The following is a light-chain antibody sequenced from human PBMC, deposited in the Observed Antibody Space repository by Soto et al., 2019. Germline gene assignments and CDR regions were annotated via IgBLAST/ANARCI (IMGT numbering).Light chain of an antibody. CDR1: QSFRGL. V-gene: IGKV3-11*02. CDR3: QQHHMWPIT. J-gene: IGKJ5*01. CDR2: DAS. Sequence: EVVSTQCPVTLSPSQRERPTCSCRASQSFRGLFAWYQQKTGQAARRLIYDASNRATGIPPRFSGSGSGRDFTLTISSLEPEDSAVDYCQQHHMWPITFGQGTRLEIK.